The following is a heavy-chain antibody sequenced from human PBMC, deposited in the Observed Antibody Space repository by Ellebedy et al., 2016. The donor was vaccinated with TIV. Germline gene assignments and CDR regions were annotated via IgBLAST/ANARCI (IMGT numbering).Heavy chain of an antibody. Sequence: GESLKISCAASGFTFSNYYMNWIRLAPGKGLEWISYINSGGTIIYYADSVKGRFTISRDNAKNSLYLQMHSLRAEDTAVYYCARPPAAVAGQDYWGQGTLVIVSS. CDR2: INSGGTII. V-gene: IGHV3-11*01. D-gene: IGHD6-19*01. CDR1: GFTFSNYY. CDR3: ARPPAAVAGQDY. J-gene: IGHJ4*02.